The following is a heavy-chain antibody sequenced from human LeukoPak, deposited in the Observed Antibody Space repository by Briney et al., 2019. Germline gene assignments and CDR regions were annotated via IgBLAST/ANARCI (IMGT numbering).Heavy chain of an antibody. CDR3: VTARKYCSDGTCYSNYFDY. CDR1: GGSISSYY. Sequence: SETLSLTCTVSGGSISSYYWSWIRQHPGKGLEWIGYIYYSGSTYYNPSLKSRVTISVDTSKNQFSLKLSSVTAADTAVYYCVTARKYCSDGTCYSNYFDYWGQETLVTVSS. D-gene: IGHD2-15*01. CDR2: IYYSGST. J-gene: IGHJ4*02. V-gene: IGHV4-59*06.